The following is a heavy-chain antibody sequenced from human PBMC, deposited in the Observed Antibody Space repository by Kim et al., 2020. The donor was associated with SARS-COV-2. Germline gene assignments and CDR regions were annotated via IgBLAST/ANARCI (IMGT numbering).Heavy chain of an antibody. CDR2: IKQDASVI. J-gene: IGHJ3*02. CDR1: GFTFSSYW. D-gene: IGHD3-16*01. CDR3: ERPYRGGSFDI. Sequence: GGSLRLSCAASGFTFSSYWMSWVRQAPGKGLEWVASIKQDASVISYVDSVRGRSTISRDNAKNSLSLQMDSLRAEDTALYFCERPYRGGSFDIWAQGTMV. V-gene: IGHV3-7*03.